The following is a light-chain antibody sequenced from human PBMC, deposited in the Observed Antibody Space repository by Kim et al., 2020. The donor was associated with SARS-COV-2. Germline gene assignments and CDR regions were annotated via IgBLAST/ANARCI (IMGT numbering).Light chain of an antibody. J-gene: IGLJ1*01. CDR3: QAWDSSTEV. CDR2: HDS. CDR1: KLGDKY. V-gene: IGLV3-1*01. Sequence: SYELTQPPSVSVSPGQTASITCSGDKLGDKYARWYQQKPGQSPVLVIYHDSKRPSGIPERFSGSNSGNTATLTISGTQAMDEADYYCQAWDSSTEVFGTG.